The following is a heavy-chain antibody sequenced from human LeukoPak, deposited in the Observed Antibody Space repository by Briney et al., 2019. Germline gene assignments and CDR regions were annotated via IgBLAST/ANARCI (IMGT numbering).Heavy chain of an antibody. D-gene: IGHD2-2*01. CDR1: GFTFSSYA. CDR2: ISYDGSNK. CDR3: ARDETAAIPPFDYYYSVDV. V-gene: IGHV3-30*04. J-gene: IGHJ6*03. Sequence: PGGSLRLSCAASGFTFSSYAMHWVRQAPGKGLEWVAVISYDGSNKYYADSVKGRFTISRDNARNLVFLQMNNLRADDTAVYYCARDETAAIPPFDYYYSVDVWGKGTTVTVSS.